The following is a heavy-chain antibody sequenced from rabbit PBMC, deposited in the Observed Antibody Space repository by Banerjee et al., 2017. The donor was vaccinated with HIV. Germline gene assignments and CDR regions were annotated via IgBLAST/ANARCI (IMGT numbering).Heavy chain of an antibody. J-gene: IGHJ4*01. CDR3: ARDLAGVTGWNFGL. V-gene: IGHV1S45*01. Sequence: QEQLEESGGDLVKPEGSLTLTCTASGFSFSSRYWICWVRQAPGKGLELIACIFSNRGITWYASWVNGRFTISKTSSTTVTLQMTSLTAADTATYFCARDLAGVTGWNFGLWGPGTLVTVS. CDR1: GFSFSSRYW. CDR2: IFSNRGIT. D-gene: IGHD4-1*01.